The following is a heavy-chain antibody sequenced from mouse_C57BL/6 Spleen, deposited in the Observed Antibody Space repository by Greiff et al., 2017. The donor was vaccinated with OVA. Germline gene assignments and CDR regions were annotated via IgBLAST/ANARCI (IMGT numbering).Heavy chain of an antibody. CDR3: ARWGYGNYFYYAMDY. CDR2: IYWDDDK. CDR1: GFSLSTSGMG. V-gene: IGHV8-12*01. D-gene: IGHD2-10*02. Sequence: QVTLKESGPGILQSSQTLSLTCSFSGFSLSTSGMGVSWIRQPSGKGLEWLAHIYWDDDKRYNPSLKSRLTISKDTSRNQVFLKITSVDTADTATYYCARWGYGNYFYYAMDYWGQGTSVTVSS. J-gene: IGHJ4*01.